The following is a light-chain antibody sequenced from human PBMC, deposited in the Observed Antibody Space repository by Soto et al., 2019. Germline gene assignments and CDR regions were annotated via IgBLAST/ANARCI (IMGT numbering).Light chain of an antibody. V-gene: IGKV3-11*01. CDR3: QQRSTTWT. Sequence: EIVLTQSPATLSLSPGERATLSCRASQGVSSYLAWYQQKPGQAPRLLIYDASNRATGIPARFSGSGSGTDFTLTISSLEPEDFAVYYCQQRSTTWTFGQGTKVEIK. J-gene: IGKJ1*01. CDR2: DAS. CDR1: QGVSSY.